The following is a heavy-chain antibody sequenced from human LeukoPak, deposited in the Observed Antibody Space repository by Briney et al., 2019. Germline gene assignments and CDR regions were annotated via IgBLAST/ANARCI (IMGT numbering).Heavy chain of an antibody. CDR2: ISSSGSPI. CDR3: ARGSFLITFGGFIG. J-gene: IGHJ4*02. D-gene: IGHD3-16*02. V-gene: IGHV3-11*04. CDR1: GFTFSDYY. Sequence: GGSLRLSCATSGFTFSDYYMSWIRQAPGKGLEWVSYISSSGSPIYYADSVKGRFTISRDNAKNSLFLQMNSLRAEDTAVYYCARGSFLITFGGFIGWGQGTLVTVSS.